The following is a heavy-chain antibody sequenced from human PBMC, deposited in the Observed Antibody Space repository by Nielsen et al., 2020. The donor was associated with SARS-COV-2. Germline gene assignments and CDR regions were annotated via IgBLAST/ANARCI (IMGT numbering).Heavy chain of an antibody. CDR1: GFTFSSYA. D-gene: IGHD3-10*01. CDR2: ISYDGSNK. J-gene: IGHJ6*02. CDR3: AGGSGSYSYYYGMDV. Sequence: GESLKISCAASGFTFSSYAMHWVRQAPGKGLEWVAVISYDGSNKYYADSVKGRFTISRDNSKNTLYLQMNSLRAEDKAVYYCAGGSGSYSYYYGMDVWGQGTTVTVSS. V-gene: IGHV3-30-3*01.